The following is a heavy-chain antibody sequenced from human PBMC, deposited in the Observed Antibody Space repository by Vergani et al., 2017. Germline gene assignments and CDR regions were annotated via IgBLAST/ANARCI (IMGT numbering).Heavy chain of an antibody. CDR3: AKGSRRWLQFDAFDI. V-gene: IGHV3-23*04. Sequence: EVQLVESGGGLVKPGGSLRLSCAASGFTFSNAWMSWVRQAPGKGLEWVSAISGSGGSTYYADSVKGRFTISRDNSKNTLYLQMNSLRAEDTAVYYCAKGSRRWLQFDAFDIWGQGTMVTVSS. CDR1: GFTFSNAW. J-gene: IGHJ3*02. D-gene: IGHD5-24*01. CDR2: ISGSGGST.